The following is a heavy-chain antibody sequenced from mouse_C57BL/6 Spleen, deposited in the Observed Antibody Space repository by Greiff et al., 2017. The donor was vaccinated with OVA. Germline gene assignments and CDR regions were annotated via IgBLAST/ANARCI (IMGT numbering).Heavy chain of an antibody. CDR3: AREPSFNFYAMDY. Sequence: QVQLQQSGPELVKPGASVKISCKASGYAFSSSWMNWVKQRPGKGLEWIGRIYPGDGDTNYNGKFKGKATLTADKSSSTAYMQLSSLTSEDSAVYVCAREPSFNFYAMDYWGQGTSVTVSS. D-gene: IGHD1-3*01. CDR1: GYAFSSSW. CDR2: IYPGDGDT. V-gene: IGHV1-82*01. J-gene: IGHJ4*01.